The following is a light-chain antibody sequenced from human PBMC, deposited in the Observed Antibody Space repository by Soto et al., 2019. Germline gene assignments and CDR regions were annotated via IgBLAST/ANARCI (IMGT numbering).Light chain of an antibody. Sequence: QSVLTQPPSVSAAAGQRVTISCSGSSSNIGNSYVSWYQQLPGTAPQLLIYDNHNRPSGIPDRFSASKSGTSATMDITGLQTGDEADYYCGTWDPSLSTFVFGTGTKLTVL. V-gene: IGLV1-51*01. CDR3: GTWDPSLSTFV. CDR1: SSNIGNSY. CDR2: DNH. J-gene: IGLJ1*01.